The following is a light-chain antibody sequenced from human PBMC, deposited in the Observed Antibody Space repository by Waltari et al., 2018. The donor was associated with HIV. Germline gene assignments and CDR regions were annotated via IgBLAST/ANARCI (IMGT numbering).Light chain of an antibody. Sequence: HSALAQPPSASGSPGQSVPISCTGTSRDVCGYNYVSWYQQHPGKAPKVMIYEVSRRPSGVPDRFSGSKSGNTASLTVSGLQADDEADYYCSSYAGTNSVVFGGGTKLTVL. V-gene: IGLV2-8*01. J-gene: IGLJ2*01. CDR1: SRDVCGYNY. CDR3: SSYAGTNSVV. CDR2: EVS.